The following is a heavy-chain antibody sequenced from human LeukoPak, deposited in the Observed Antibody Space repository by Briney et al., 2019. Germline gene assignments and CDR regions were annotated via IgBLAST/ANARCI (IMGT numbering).Heavy chain of an antibody. CDR2: ISSSSSYI. J-gene: IGHJ4*02. Sequence: GGSLRLSCAASGFTFSSYSMNWVRQAPGKGLEWVSSISSSSSYIYYAGSVKGRFTISRDTAKNSLYLQMNSLRAEDTAVYYCAKDKGYYGSGSYFYFDYWGQGTLVTVSS. V-gene: IGHV3-21*01. D-gene: IGHD3-10*01. CDR3: AKDKGYYGSGSYFYFDY. CDR1: GFTFSSYS.